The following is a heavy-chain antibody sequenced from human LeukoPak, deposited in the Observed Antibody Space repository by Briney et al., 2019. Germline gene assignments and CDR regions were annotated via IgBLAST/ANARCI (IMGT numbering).Heavy chain of an antibody. J-gene: IGHJ6*02. Sequence: SETLSLTCTVSGGSISSYYWSWIRQPPGKGLEWIGYIYYSGSTNYNPSLKSRVTISVDTSKNQFSLKLSSVTAADTAVYYCARSISYYYGMDVWGQGTTVTASS. D-gene: IGHD3-3*02. V-gene: IGHV4-59*01. CDR3: ARSISYYYGMDV. CDR2: IYYSGST. CDR1: GGSISSYY.